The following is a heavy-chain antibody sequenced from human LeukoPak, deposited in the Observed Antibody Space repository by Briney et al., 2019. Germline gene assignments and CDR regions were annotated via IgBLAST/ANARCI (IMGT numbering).Heavy chain of an antibody. V-gene: IGHV3-7*01. J-gene: IGHJ4*02. D-gene: IGHD6-13*01. CDR2: INKDGSEQ. Sequence: HPGGSLRLSCAASGLTFSSHWMTWVRQAPGKGPEWVASINKDGSEQYYVDSVKGRFTISRDNAKNSLSLQVSSLRAEDTAVYYCTRGGATSSWYWFFWGQGTLVTVSS. CDR3: TRGGATSSWYWFF. CDR1: GLTFSSHW.